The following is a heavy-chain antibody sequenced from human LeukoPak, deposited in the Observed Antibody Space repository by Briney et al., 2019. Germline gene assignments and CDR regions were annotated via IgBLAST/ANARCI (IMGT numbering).Heavy chain of an antibody. J-gene: IGHJ6*03. CDR1: GGSFSGYY. CDR2: INHSGST. D-gene: IGHD3-10*01. Sequence: SETLSLTCAVYGGSFSGYYWSWIRQPPGKGLEWIGEINHSGSTNYNPSLKSRVTISVDTSKNQFSLKLSSVTAADTAVYYSARELTYYYYYMDVWGKGTTVTASS. CDR3: ARELTYYYYYMDV. V-gene: IGHV4-34*01.